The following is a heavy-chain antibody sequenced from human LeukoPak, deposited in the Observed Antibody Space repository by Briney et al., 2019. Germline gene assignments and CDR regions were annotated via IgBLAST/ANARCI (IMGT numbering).Heavy chain of an antibody. V-gene: IGHV3-53*01. D-gene: IGHD2-15*01. CDR2: IYGAGAA. Sequence: GGSLRLSCAAYGLTVSAEYLAWVRQAPGKGLEWISVIYGAGAAYYSDSVQGRFPISRNTHSKALYLQMNSLRLEDTAVYHCARLLPASRHYFDYWGQGTLVTVSS. CDR3: ARLLPASRHYFDY. J-gene: IGHJ4*02. CDR1: GLTVSAEY.